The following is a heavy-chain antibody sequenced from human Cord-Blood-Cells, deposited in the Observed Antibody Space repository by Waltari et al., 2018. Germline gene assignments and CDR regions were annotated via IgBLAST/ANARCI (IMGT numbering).Heavy chain of an antibody. CDR2: INHSGST. Sequence: QVQLQQWGAGLLKPSEILSLTCAVYGGSFSGYYWSWIRQPPGKGLEWIGEINHSGSTNYNPSLKSRVTISVDTSKNQFSLKLSSVTAADTAVYYCARGRYSSSWYRGKYGYWGQGTLVTVSS. D-gene: IGHD6-13*01. V-gene: IGHV4-34*01. CDR1: GGSFSGYY. CDR3: ARGRYSSSWYRGKYGY. J-gene: IGHJ4*02.